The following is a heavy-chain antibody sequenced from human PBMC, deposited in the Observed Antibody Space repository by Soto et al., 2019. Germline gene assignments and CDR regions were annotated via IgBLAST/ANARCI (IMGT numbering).Heavy chain of an antibody. D-gene: IGHD2-21*01. CDR3: ARRDGDYYFDY. J-gene: IGHJ4*02. CDR2: IKQDGSEK. Sequence: EVQLVESGGGLVQPGGSLRLSCAASGFTFSSYWMSWVRQAPGKGLEWVANIKQDGSEKYYVDSVKGRFTISRDNDKNSLYLKMNRLRAEDTAVYYCARRDGDYYFDYWGQGTLVTVSS. CDR1: GFTFSSYW. V-gene: IGHV3-7*01.